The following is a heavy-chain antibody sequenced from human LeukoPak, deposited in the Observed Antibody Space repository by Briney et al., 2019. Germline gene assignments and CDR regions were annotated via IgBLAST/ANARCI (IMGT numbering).Heavy chain of an antibody. CDR1: GYTFTSYG. J-gene: IGHJ4*02. V-gene: IGHV1-18*01. Sequence: ASVKVSCKASGYTFTSYGISWVRQAPGQGLEWMGWISAYNGNTNYAQKLQGRVTMTTDTSTSTAYMELRSLRSDDTAVYYRARAGDYDYVWGSYRYRVFDYWGQGTLVTVSS. CDR3: ARAGDYDYVWGSYRYRVFDY. D-gene: IGHD3-16*02. CDR2: ISAYNGNT.